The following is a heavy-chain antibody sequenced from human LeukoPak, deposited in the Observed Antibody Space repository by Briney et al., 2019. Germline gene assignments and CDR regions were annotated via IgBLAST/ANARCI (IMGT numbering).Heavy chain of an antibody. V-gene: IGHV4-59*12. CDR2: IYYSGST. D-gene: IGHD3-3*01. Sequence: SETLSLTCTVSGGSISSYYWSWIRQPPGKGLEWIGYIYYSGSTNYNPSLKSRVTISVDTSKNQFSLKLTSVSAADTAVYYCARGYEGYLDYWGQGTLVTVSS. CDR1: GGSISSYY. CDR3: ARGYEGYLDY. J-gene: IGHJ4*02.